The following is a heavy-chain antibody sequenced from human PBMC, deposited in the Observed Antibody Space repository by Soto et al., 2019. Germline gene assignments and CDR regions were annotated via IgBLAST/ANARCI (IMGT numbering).Heavy chain of an antibody. D-gene: IGHD3-22*01. CDR3: ARDPDSSGYYYFDY. Sequence: PGGSLRLSCAASGFTFSSHPMHWVRQAPGKGLEYVSAISGSGDSTFYANSVKGRFTISRDNSKNMLFLQMDSLRPEDMAVYYCARDPDSSGYYYFDYWGQGTLVTVSS. V-gene: IGHV3-64*01. J-gene: IGHJ4*02. CDR1: GFTFSSHP. CDR2: ISGSGDST.